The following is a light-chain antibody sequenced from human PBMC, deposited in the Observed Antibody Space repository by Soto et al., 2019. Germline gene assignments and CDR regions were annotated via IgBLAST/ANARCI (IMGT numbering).Light chain of an antibody. CDR3: QQDYCFPLS. J-gene: IGKJ4*01. CDR1: QDITTK. Sequence: QLIQSPTSVSASIGATVTITYRASQDITTKLDWYQQKPGKAPKLLVNAASTLQSGVPSRFSGRGSGTDFTLTISSLQPEDLATYYCQQDYCFPLSFGGGTKVDI. CDR2: AAS. V-gene: IGKV1-6*01.